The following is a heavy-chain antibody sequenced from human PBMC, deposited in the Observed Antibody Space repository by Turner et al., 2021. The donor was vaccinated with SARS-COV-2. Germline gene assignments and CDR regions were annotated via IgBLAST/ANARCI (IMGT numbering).Heavy chain of an antibody. V-gene: IGHV1-69*01. CDR2: IIPLTGKT. Sequence: QVQLVQSGAAVKKPGSSVKVSCKASGGTFSSFGISWVRQAPGQGLEWMEGIIPLTGKTYYAQKFKGRVTLTADESTSTASMDLSSLRSEDTAVYYCAKFVGGAAAGSLVVENGMDVWGQGTTVIVSS. CDR3: AKFVGGAAAGSLVVENGMDV. D-gene: IGHD6-13*01. J-gene: IGHJ6*02. CDR1: GGTFSSFG.